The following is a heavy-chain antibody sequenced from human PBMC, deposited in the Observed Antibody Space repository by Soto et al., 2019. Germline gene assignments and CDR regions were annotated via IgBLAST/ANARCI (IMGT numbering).Heavy chain of an antibody. V-gene: IGHV4-59*01. D-gene: IGHD3-3*01. J-gene: IGHJ4*02. CDR3: ARAKYDFWSGPFDY. Sequence: PWETLSLTCTVSGGSISSYYWSWIRQPPGKGLEWIGYIYYSGSTNYNPSLKSRVTISVDTSKNQFSLKLSSVTAADTAVYYCARAKYDFWSGPFDYWGQETLVTVSS. CDR1: GGSISSYY. CDR2: IYYSGST.